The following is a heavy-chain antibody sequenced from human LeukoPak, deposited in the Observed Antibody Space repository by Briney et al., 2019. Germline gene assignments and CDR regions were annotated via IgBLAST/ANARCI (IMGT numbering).Heavy chain of an antibody. CDR1: GYTFTSYF. CDR3: ARRPVYYYSGRPNYGSMDV. D-gene: IGHD3-9*01. J-gene: IGHJ6*02. V-gene: IGHV1-46*01. CDR2: TNPSGGTT. Sequence: ASVKVSCKASGYTFTSYFMHWVRQAPGQGLEWMGITNPSGGTTTYAQKFQGRVTMTRDTSTSTVYMELSSLRSEDTAVYYCARRPVYYYSGRPNYGSMDVWGQGTTVTVSS.